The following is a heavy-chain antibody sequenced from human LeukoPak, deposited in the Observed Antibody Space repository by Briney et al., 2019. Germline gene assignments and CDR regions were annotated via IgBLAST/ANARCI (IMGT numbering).Heavy chain of an antibody. V-gene: IGHV1-2*06. CDR3: ARVGITMVRGVNYNWFDP. D-gene: IGHD3-10*01. Sequence: ASVKVSCKASGYTFTGYYMHRVRQAPGQGLEWMGRINLNSGGTNYAQKFQGRVTMTRDTSISTAYMELSRLRSDDTAVYYCARVGITMVRGVNYNWFDPWGQGTLVTVSS. CDR2: INLNSGGT. CDR1: GYTFTGYY. J-gene: IGHJ5*02.